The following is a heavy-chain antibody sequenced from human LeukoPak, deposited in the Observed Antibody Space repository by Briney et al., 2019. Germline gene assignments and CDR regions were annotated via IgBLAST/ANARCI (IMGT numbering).Heavy chain of an antibody. CDR2: IHYSGST. CDR3: ARVASSVMDY. CDR1: GGSISPFY. Sequence: SETLSLTCTVSGGSISPFYWSWVRQPPGKGLEWIGYIHYSGSTNYNPSLKSRVTISLGTSKNQFSLKMSSVTTADTAVYYCARVASSVMDYWGQGILVTVSS. D-gene: IGHD2-8*01. V-gene: IGHV4-59*01. J-gene: IGHJ4*02.